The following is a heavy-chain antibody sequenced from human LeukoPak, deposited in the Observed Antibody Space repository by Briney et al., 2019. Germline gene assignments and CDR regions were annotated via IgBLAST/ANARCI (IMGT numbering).Heavy chain of an antibody. CDR1: GYMFTRYY. CDR3: ARGVAVTGTPVYYMDV. J-gene: IGHJ6*03. Sequence: AAVNVSCKASGYMFTRYYIHWVRQPPAQGLEWMGWLNPNSGGTNYAQKVQGRVTMTRDTSISTAYMDLNRLRSDDTAVYYCARGVAVTGTPVYYMDVWGKGTTVTVSS. CDR2: LNPNSGGT. D-gene: IGHD6-19*01. V-gene: IGHV1-2*02.